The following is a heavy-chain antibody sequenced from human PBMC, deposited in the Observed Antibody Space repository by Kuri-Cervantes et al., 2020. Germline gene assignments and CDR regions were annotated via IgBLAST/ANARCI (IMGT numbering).Heavy chain of an antibody. CDR2: ISSSSYI. CDR1: DFTFSTYA. Sequence: GESLKISCAASDFTFSTYAMNWVRQAPGKGLEWVSSISSSSYIYYADSVKGRFTISRDNAKNSLYLQMNSLRAEDTAVYYCARIGTGYKFRFDPWGQGTLVTVSS. D-gene: IGHD3-9*01. V-gene: IGHV3-21*01. J-gene: IGHJ5*02. CDR3: ARIGTGYKFRFDP.